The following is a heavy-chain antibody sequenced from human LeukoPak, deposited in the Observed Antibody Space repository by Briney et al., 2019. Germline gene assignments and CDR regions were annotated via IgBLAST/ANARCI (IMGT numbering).Heavy chain of an antibody. J-gene: IGHJ4*02. CDR3: ASSDKKYCSSTSFYSL. CDR1: GYTFTSYD. CDR2: MNPNSGNT. V-gene: IGHV1-8*01. Sequence: GASVKVSCKASGYTFTSYDINWVRQATGQGLEWMGWMNPNSGNTGYAQKFQGRVTMTRNTSISTAYMELSSLRSEDTAVYYCASSDKKYCSSTSFYSLWGQGTLVTVSS. D-gene: IGHD2-2*01.